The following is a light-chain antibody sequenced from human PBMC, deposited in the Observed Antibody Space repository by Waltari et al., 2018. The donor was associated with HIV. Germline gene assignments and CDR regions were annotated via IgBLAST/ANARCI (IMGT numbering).Light chain of an antibody. Sequence: IQMTQSPSSLSASVGDTVTISCRASQSVANRVNWYQQEPGKAPKVLIYDASRLQSGAPSRFTGGGSGTDFTLTIANLQPDDFVTYFCQQSYNYPLTFGPGTTV. J-gene: IGKJ3*01. CDR1: QSVANR. CDR3: QQSYNYPLT. CDR2: DAS. V-gene: IGKV1-39*01.